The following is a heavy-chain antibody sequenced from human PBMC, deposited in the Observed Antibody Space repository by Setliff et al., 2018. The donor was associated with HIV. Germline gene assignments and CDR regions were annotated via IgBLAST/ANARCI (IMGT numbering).Heavy chain of an antibody. CDR1: GGSFIGSSFQ. J-gene: IGHJ4*02. Sequence: SETLSLTCTVSGGSFIGSSFQSTWIRQTPGRGLEYIGDVSYSGATMYTNYNPSLESRVTVSEDTSRHQFSLKLTSVTADDTGIYYCARGPPFAYWGQGLLVTVSS. CDR2: VSYSGAT. V-gene: IGHV4-39*07. CDR3: ARGPPFAY.